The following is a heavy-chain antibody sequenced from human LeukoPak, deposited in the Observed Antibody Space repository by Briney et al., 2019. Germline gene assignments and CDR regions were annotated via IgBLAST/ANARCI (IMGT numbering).Heavy chain of an antibody. CDR1: GFTFSDYY. CDR2: INHSGST. CDR3: ARCPQPGYCSGGSCYGFYYYGMDV. D-gene: IGHD2-15*01. V-gene: IGHV4-34*01. Sequence: PGGSLRLSCAASGFTFSDYYMSWIRQPPGKGLEWIGEINHSGSTNYNPSLKSRVTISVDTSKNQFSLKLSSVTAADTAVYYCARCPQPGYCSGGSCYGFYYYGMDVWGQGTTVTVSS. J-gene: IGHJ6*02.